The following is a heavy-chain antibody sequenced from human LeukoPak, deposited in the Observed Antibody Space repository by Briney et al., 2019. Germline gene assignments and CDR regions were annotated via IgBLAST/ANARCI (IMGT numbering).Heavy chain of an antibody. D-gene: IGHD5-18*01. CDR1: GYTFTSYY. CDR3: AREGTPGRDTAMVPLGSY. V-gene: IGHV1-46*01. Sequence: VASVKVSCKASGYTFTSYYMHWVRQAPGQGLEWMGIINPSGGSTSYAQKFQGRVTMTRDTSTSTVYMELSSLRSEDTAVYYCAREGTPGRDTAMVPLGSYWGQGTLVTVSS. J-gene: IGHJ4*02. CDR2: INPSGGST.